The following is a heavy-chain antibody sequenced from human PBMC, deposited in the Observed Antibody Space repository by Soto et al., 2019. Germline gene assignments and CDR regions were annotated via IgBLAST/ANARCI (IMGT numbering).Heavy chain of an antibody. D-gene: IGHD6-6*01. J-gene: IGHJ4*02. V-gene: IGHV3-23*01. CDR1: GFTFSSYA. CDR3: AKGSEFSNSYTLDFDF. CDR2: ISGNGGST. Sequence: GSLRLSCAASGFTFSSYAMSWVRQAPWRGLEWVSIISGNGGSTYYAASVKGRFTISRDNTKNTLYLQMDSLTAEDTAVYYCAKGSEFSNSYTLDFDFWGQGALVTVSS.